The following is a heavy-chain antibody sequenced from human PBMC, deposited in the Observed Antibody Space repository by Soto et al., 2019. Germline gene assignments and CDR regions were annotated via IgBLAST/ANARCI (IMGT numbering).Heavy chain of an antibody. J-gene: IGHJ4*02. V-gene: IGHV1-46*03. D-gene: IGHD2-2*01. Sequence: GASVKVSCKASGYTFSNYYMHWVRQAPGQRLEWMGIINTSGGSTSYALQFQGRVTMTRDTSTSTVYMELSSLRSEDTVVYYCARTDGTSSSSSYCAYWGQGTLVTVSS. CDR3: ARTDGTSSSSSYCAY. CDR1: GYTFSNYY. CDR2: INTSGGST.